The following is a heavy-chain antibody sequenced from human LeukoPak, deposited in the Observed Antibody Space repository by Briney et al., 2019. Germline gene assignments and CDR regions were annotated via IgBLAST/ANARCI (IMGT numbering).Heavy chain of an antibody. CDR3: ARDRCSSTSCYFFDY. Sequence: GGSLRLSCAVSGFTFSSYSMNWVRQAPGKGLEWVSSISSSSSYIYYADSVKGRFTISRDNAKNSLYLQMNSLRAEDTAVYYCARDRCSSTSCYFFDYWGQGTLVTVSS. CDR1: GFTFSSYS. V-gene: IGHV3-21*01. D-gene: IGHD2-2*01. J-gene: IGHJ4*02. CDR2: ISSSSSYI.